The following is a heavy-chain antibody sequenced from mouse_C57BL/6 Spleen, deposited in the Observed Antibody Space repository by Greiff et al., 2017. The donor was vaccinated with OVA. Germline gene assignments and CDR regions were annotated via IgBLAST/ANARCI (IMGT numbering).Heavy chain of an antibody. D-gene: IGHD1-1*01. CDR1: GFTFSDYY. J-gene: IGHJ3*01. V-gene: IGHV5-12*01. Sequence: EVQLMESGGGLVQPGGSLKLSCAASGFTFSDYYMYWVRQTPEKRLEWVAYISNGGGSTYYPDTVKGRFTISRDNAKNTLYLQMSRLKSEDTAMYYCARPYYGSSSWFAYWGQGTLVTVSA. CDR2: ISNGGGST. CDR3: ARPYYGSSSWFAY.